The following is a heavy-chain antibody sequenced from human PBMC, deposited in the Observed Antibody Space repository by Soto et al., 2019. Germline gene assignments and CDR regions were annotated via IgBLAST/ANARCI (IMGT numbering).Heavy chain of an antibody. D-gene: IGHD4-17*01. J-gene: IGHJ4*02. CDR3: ARRYGDCFDY. CDR2: IYYSGST. V-gene: IGHV4-59*08. Sequence: SETLSLTCTVSGGSISSYYWSWIRQPPGKRLEWIGYIYYSGSTNYNPSLKSRVTISVDTSKNQFSLKLSSVTASDTAVYYCARRYGDCFDYWGQGTLVTVLL. CDR1: GGSISSYY.